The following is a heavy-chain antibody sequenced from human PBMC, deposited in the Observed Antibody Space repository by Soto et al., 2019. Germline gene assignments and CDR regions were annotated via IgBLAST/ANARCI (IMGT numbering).Heavy chain of an antibody. CDR1: GGSISSSSYY. Sequence: SETLSLTCTVSGGSISSSSYYWGWIRQPPGKGLEWIGSIYYSGSTYYNPSLKSRVTISVDTSKNQFSLKLSSVTAADTAVYYCASPRADYSSSWYASDYWGQGTLVTVSS. CDR3: ASPRADYSSSWYASDY. CDR2: IYYSGST. J-gene: IGHJ4*02. V-gene: IGHV4-39*01. D-gene: IGHD6-13*01.